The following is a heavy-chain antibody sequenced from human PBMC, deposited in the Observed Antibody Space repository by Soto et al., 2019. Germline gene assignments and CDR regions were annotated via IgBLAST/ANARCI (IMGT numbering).Heavy chain of an antibody. D-gene: IGHD3-3*01. V-gene: IGHV4-34*01. CDR1: SGSFSGYF. Sequence: PSETLSLTCVVYSGSFSGYFWSWIRQPPGKGLEWIGEINHSGSTNYNPSLKSRVTISLDTSKNHFSLKLNSVTAADTAVYYCARGRVTIFGVAMDVWGQGTTVTVSS. CDR2: INHSGST. J-gene: IGHJ6*02. CDR3: ARGRVTIFGVAMDV.